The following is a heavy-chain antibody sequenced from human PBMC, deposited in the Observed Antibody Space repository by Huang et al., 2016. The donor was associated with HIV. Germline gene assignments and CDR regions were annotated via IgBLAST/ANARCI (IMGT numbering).Heavy chain of an antibody. CDR2: SIPLFRGP. J-gene: IGHJ4*02. Sequence: QVQLEQSGPAVRKPGSSVKVSCQASGGSFRDQIISWVRQAPGQRFEWMGGSIPLFRGPGYAQELKGRVTMTADESTATIYMELNSLTSEDTAVYYCAMSLRYQYDSRSYWGRYFDYWGQGTLVTVSS. CDR3: AMSLRYQYDSRSYWGRYFDY. D-gene: IGHD3-16*01. V-gene: IGHV1-69*01. CDR1: GGSFRDQI.